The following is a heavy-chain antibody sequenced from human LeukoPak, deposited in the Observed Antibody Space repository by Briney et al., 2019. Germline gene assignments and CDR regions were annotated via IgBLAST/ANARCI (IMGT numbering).Heavy chain of an antibody. D-gene: IGHD6-13*01. J-gene: IGHJ4*02. CDR2: ISGSGGST. CDR1: GFSFSNYA. CDR3: ARDQSIAAAGNDY. V-gene: IGHV3-23*01. Sequence: GGSLRLSCVSSGFSFSNYAMSWVRQAPGKGLEWVSSISGSGGSTHYADSVKGRFTISRDNAKNTLYLQMNSLRAEDTAVYYCARDQSIAAAGNDYWGQGTLVTVSS.